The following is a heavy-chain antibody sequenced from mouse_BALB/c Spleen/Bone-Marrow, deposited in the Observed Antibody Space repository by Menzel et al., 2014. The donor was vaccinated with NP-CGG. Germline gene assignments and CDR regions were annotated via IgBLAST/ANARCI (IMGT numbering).Heavy chain of an antibody. V-gene: IGHV5-6*01. CDR1: GFTFSTYG. Sequence: EVQVVESGGDLVKPGGSLKLSCAASGFTFSTYGMSWVRQTPAKRLEWVATINSGGGYTYYPDSVKGRFTISRDNANNTLYLQMSSLKSEDTAMYYCTRQRSWDHYAMDYWGQGTPVTVSS. CDR3: TRQRSWDHYAMDY. CDR2: INSGGGYT. D-gene: IGHD1-1*01. J-gene: IGHJ4*01.